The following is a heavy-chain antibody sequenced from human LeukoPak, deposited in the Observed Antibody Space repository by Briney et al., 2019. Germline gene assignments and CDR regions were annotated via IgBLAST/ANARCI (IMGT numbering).Heavy chain of an antibody. V-gene: IGHV1-18*01. J-gene: IGHJ4*02. CDR2: VSPYNGNT. CDR3: ARNGRVRRVVKDLFEY. Sequence: ASVRVSCKTSGYTFTDYDITWVRQAPGQGLEWMGRVSPYNGNTYYSQRFQGRVTITKDTSTGTAYMDLRNLRTDDTAMYYCARNGRVRRVVKDLFEYWGQGTLVAVSS. D-gene: IGHD3-10*01. CDR1: GYTFTDYD.